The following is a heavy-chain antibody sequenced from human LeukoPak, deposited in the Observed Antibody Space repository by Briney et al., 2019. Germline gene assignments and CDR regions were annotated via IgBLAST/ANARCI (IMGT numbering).Heavy chain of an antibody. D-gene: IGHD3-10*01. J-gene: IGHJ6*02. CDR3: ARDLLLWFGEAGYYYYGMDV. V-gene: IGHV3-53*04. Sequence: PGGSLRLSCAASGFTVSSNYMSWVRQAPGKGLEWVSVIYIGGGTSYADSVKGRFTISRHNSKNTLYLQMNSLRAEDTAVYYSARDLLLWFGEAGYYYYGMDVWGQGTTVTVSS. CDR2: IYIGGGT. CDR1: GFTVSSNY.